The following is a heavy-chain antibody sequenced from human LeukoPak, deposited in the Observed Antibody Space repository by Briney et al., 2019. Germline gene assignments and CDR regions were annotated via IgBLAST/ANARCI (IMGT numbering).Heavy chain of an antibody. J-gene: IGHJ4*02. CDR3: ARVNSGSYYYFYY. V-gene: IGHV1-8*03. D-gene: IGHD1-26*01. CDR1: GYTFTSYD. CDR2: MNPNSGNT. Sequence: ASGKVSCKASGYTFTSYDINWVRQATGQGLEWMGWMNPNSGNTGYAQKFQGRVTITRNTSISTAYMELSSLRSEDTAVYYCARVNSGSYYYFYYWAQGTLVTVSS.